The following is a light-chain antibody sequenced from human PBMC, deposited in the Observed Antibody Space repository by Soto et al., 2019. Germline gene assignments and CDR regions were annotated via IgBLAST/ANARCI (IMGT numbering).Light chain of an antibody. Sequence: EIVLTQSPGTLSLSPGERATLSCRASQSVSSSYLAWYQQKPGQAPRLLIYGASSRATGIPDRFSGSGSGTDFTLTISRLETEDFAVDFCQQYGNSPPNTFGQGTKVEIK. CDR3: QQYGNSPPNT. J-gene: IGKJ2*01. V-gene: IGKV3-20*01. CDR2: GAS. CDR1: QSVSSSY.